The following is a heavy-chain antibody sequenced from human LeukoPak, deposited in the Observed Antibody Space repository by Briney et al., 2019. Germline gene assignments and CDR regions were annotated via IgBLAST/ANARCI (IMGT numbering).Heavy chain of an antibody. CDR2: ISAHNGST. Sequence: GASVKVSCKASGYTFTSYGISWVRQAPGQGLEWMGWISAHNGSTNYAQKLQGRVTMTTDTSTSTAYMELRSLRSDDTAVYYCARDAHIVVVPAAYDYWGQGTLVTVSS. J-gene: IGHJ4*02. CDR3: ARDAHIVVVPAAYDY. V-gene: IGHV1-18*01. CDR1: GYTFTSYG. D-gene: IGHD2-2*01.